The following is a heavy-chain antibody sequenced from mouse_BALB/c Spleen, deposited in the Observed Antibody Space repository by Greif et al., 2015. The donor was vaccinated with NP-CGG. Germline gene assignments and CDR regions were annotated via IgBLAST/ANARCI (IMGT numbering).Heavy chain of an antibody. CDR3: ASSYGNPFAY. Sequence: VQLQQSGLGLVKPSQSLSLTCSVTGYSITSGYYWNWIRQFPGNKLEWMGYISYDGSNNYNPSLKNRISITRDTSKNQFLLKLNSVTTEDTATYYCASSYGNPFAYWGQGTLVTVSA. CDR1: GYSITSGYY. V-gene: IGHV3-6*02. CDR2: ISYDGSN. D-gene: IGHD2-1*01. J-gene: IGHJ3*01.